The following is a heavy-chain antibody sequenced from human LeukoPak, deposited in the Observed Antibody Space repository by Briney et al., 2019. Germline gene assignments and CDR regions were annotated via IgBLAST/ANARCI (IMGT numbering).Heavy chain of an antibody. CDR1: GYTFTSYG. CDR2: ISAYNGNT. V-gene: IGHV1-18*01. Sequence: ASVKVSCKASGYTFTSYGISWVRQAPGQGLEWMGWISAYNGNTNYAQKLQGRVTMTRDMSTSTVNMELSSLRSEDTAVYYCARARSGGNGDYGTLDYWGQGTLVTVSS. J-gene: IGHJ4*02. D-gene: IGHD4-17*01. CDR3: ARARSGGNGDYGTLDY.